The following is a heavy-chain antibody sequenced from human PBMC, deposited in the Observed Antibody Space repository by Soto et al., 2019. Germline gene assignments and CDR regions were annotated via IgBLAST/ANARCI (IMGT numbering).Heavy chain of an antibody. CDR1: GFTFSSYA. Sequence: ESGGGVVQPGRSLRLSCAASGFTFSSYAMHWVRQAPGKGLEWVAVISYDGSNKYYADSVKGRFTISRDNSKNTLYLQMNSLRAEDTAVYYCARRGDYGGTYPWGQGTLVTVSS. D-gene: IGHD4-17*01. CDR2: ISYDGSNK. V-gene: IGHV3-30-3*01. CDR3: ARRGDYGGTYP. J-gene: IGHJ5*02.